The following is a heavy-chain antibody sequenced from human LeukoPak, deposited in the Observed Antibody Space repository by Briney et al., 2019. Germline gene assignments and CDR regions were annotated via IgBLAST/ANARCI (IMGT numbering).Heavy chain of an antibody. V-gene: IGHV3-23*01. CDR3: AKVLSRALDY. CDR1: GFTFSSYA. J-gene: IGHJ4*02. CDR2: ISDSGAST. D-gene: IGHD2-2*01. Sequence: GGSLRPSCAASGFTFSSYAMSWVRQAPGKGLEWVSVISDSGASTYYADSVKGRFTISRDNSKNTLYLQMNSLRAEDTAIYYCAKVLSRALDYWGQGTLVTVSS.